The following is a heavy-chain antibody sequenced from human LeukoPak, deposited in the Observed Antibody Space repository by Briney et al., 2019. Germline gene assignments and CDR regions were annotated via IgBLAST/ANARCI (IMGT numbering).Heavy chain of an antibody. CDR3: ARSFSGTPRFYYYYGMDV. CDR1: DGSFSGYY. Sequence: SETLSLTCAVYDGSFSGYYWSWIRQPPGKGLEWIGEINHSGSTNYNPSLKSRVTISVDTSKNQFSLKLSSVTAADTAVYYCARSFSGTPRFYYYYGMDVWGQGTTATVSS. CDR2: INHSGST. V-gene: IGHV4-34*01. D-gene: IGHD3-16*01. J-gene: IGHJ6*02.